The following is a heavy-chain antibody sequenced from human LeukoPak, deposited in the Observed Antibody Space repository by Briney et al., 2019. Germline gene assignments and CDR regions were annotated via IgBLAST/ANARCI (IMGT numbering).Heavy chain of an antibody. D-gene: IGHD4-23*01. Sequence: GESLKISCKGSGYSFTNYWIGWVRQMPGKGLEWMGIMYPDDFDTRYNPSLQGQVTISADKSISTAYLQWSSLKASDTAMYYCARRSGGNLHPDYWGQGTLVTVSS. J-gene: IGHJ4*02. CDR1: GYSFTNYW. CDR2: MYPDDFDT. V-gene: IGHV5-51*01. CDR3: ARRSGGNLHPDY.